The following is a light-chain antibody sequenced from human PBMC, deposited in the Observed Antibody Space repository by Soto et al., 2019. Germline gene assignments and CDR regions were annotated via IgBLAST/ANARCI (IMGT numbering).Light chain of an antibody. Sequence: EIVLTQSPGTLSLSPGERATLSCRASQRVSTSYLAWYQQKPGQAPRLLIYGASSRATGIPDRFSGSGSGTDFTLTISRLEPEDFAVYYCQHYGSSLWTFGQGTKVDI. V-gene: IGKV3-20*01. CDR2: GAS. J-gene: IGKJ1*01. CDR3: QHYGSSLWT. CDR1: QRVSTSY.